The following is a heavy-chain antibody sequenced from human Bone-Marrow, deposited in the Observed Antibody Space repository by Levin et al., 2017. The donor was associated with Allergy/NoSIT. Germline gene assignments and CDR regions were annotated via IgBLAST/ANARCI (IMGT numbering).Heavy chain of an antibody. CDR2: ILYGGETQ. J-gene: IGHJ3*02. Sequence: PGGSLRLSCSVSGFTLTSYVMQWVRQAPGKGLESVAIILYGGETQYNEDLAKGRFTMSRDNARNTVFLQMDSLGVDDTAVYYCVRDWLCYGDGCHDDVFDMWGRGTVVTVSS. V-gene: IGHV3-33*02. CDR1: GFTLTSYV. CDR3: VRDWLCYGDGCHDDVFDM. D-gene: IGHD2-21*02.